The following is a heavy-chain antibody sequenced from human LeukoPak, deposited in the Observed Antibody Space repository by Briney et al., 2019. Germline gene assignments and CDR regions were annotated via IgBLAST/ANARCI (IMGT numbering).Heavy chain of an antibody. CDR3: ASGQVGYSYGGDY. J-gene: IGHJ4*02. Sequence: PSETLSLTCTVSGGSISSSSYYWGWIRQPPGKGLEWIGSIYYSGSTYYNPSLKSRVTISVETSKIQFSLKLSSVTAADTAVYYCASGQVGYSYGGDYWGQGTLVTVSS. CDR1: GGSISSSSYY. CDR2: IYYSGST. D-gene: IGHD5-18*01. V-gene: IGHV4-39*07.